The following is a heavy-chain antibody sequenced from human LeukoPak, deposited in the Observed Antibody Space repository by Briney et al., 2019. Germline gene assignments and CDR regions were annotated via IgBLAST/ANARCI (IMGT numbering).Heavy chain of an antibody. V-gene: IGHV4-34*01. D-gene: IGHD3-22*01. J-gene: IGHJ4*02. CDR1: GGSFSNYY. Sequence: SETLSLTCALYGGSFSNYYWSWIRQPPGKGLEWSGEINHSGSTSYNPSLKSRVTMSVDTSKNQFSLKLSSVTAADTAVYYCARLSSRRFPPTYSFDRRNYFDYWGQGTLVTVSS. CDR2: INHSGST. CDR3: ARLSSRRFPPTYSFDRRNYFDY.